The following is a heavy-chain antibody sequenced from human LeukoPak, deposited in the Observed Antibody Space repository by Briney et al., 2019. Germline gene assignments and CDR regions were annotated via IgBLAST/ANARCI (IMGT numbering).Heavy chain of an antibody. CDR3: ARGGGSYYYDSSGLY. Sequence: SQTLSLTCTVSGGSISSGSYYWSWIRQPAGKGLEWIGRIYTSGSTNYNRAVKSRFTITVDRAKNEFSLKLRDVTAADTAVYYCARGGGSYYYDSSGLYWGQGTLVTVSS. J-gene: IGHJ4*02. V-gene: IGHV4-61*02. CDR1: GGSISSGSYY. CDR2: IYTSGST. D-gene: IGHD3-22*01.